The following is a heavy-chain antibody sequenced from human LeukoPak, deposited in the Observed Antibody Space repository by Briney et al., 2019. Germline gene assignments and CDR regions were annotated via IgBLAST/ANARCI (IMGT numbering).Heavy chain of an antibody. V-gene: IGHV4-34*01. Sequence: SETLSLTCAVYGGSFSGYYWSWIRQPPGKGLEWIGEINHSGSTNYNPSLKSRVTISVDTSKNQFSLKLSSVTAADTAVYYCARGRYYGSGRNTYFDYWGQGTLVTVS. CDR1: GGSFSGYY. CDR2: INHSGST. J-gene: IGHJ4*02. D-gene: IGHD3-10*01. CDR3: ARGRYYGSGRNTYFDY.